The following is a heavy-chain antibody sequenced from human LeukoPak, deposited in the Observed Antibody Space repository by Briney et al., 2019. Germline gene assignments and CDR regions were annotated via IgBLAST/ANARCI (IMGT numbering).Heavy chain of an antibody. Sequence: GGSLRLSCAASGFTFSTYAMTWVRQAPGKGLEWVSLIYIGGDTTSADSVKGRFTISRDISKNTLFLQMNSLTDEDTAVYYCASGRGTWRFDWWGQGTLVTVSS. CDR3: ASGRGTWRFDW. CDR1: GFTFSTYA. V-gene: IGHV3-66*01. D-gene: IGHD1-1*01. CDR2: IYIGGDT. J-gene: IGHJ4*02.